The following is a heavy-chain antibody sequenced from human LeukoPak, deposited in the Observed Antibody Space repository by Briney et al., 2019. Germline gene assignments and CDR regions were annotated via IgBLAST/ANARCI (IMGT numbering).Heavy chain of an antibody. V-gene: IGHV4-38-2*01. CDR1: GYSISSGYY. CDR3: AIGRYYYDSSGYYSWFDP. J-gene: IGHJ5*02. D-gene: IGHD3-22*01. CDR2: IYHSGST. Sequence: SETLSLTCAVSGYSISSGYYWGWIRQPPGKGLEWIGSIYHSGSTYYNPSLKGRVTISVDTSKNQFSLKLSSVTAADTAVYYCAIGRYYYDSSGYYSWFDPWGQGTLVTVSS.